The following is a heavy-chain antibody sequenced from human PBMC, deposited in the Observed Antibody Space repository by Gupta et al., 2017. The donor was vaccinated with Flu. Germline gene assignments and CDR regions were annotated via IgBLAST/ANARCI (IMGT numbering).Heavy chain of an antibody. D-gene: IGHD1-26*01. J-gene: IGHJ6*02. CDR3: TRVAVGAARLYGMDV. Sequence: EVQLVESGGGLVQPGGSLRLSCAASGFTFSDYDMRWVRQVSGTGLEWVSTIGTAADTYYADSVKGRFSISRDNAKNFLYLHMDSLRAGDTAVYYCTRVAVGAARLYGMDVWGQGITVTVSS. CDR1: GFTFSDYD. V-gene: IGHV3-13*01. CDR2: IGTAADT.